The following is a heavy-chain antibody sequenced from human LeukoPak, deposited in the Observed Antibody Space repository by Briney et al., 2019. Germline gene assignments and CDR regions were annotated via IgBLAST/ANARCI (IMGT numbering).Heavy chain of an antibody. CDR2: IYSGGST. Sequence: GGSLRLSCAASGFTVSSNYMSWVRQAPGKGLEWVSVIYSGGSTYYADSVKGRFTISRDNSKNTLYLQMNSLRAEDTAVYYCARGSSGYSLIAFDIWGQGTMVTVSS. D-gene: IGHD3-3*01. CDR3: ARGSSGYSLIAFDI. CDR1: GFTVSSNY. V-gene: IGHV3-66*01. J-gene: IGHJ3*02.